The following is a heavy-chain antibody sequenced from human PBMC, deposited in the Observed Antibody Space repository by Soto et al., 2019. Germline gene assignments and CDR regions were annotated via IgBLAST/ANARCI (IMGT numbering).Heavy chain of an antibody. Sequence: GGSLKLSCAASGFTFSSYGMHWVRQAPGKGLEWVAVISYDGSNKYYADSVKGRFTISRDNSKNTLYLQMNSLRAEDTAVYYCAKVEDIAALMVYYYYGMDVWGQGTTVTVSS. CDR1: GFTFSSYG. CDR3: AKVEDIAALMVYYYYGMDV. CDR2: ISYDGSNK. V-gene: IGHV3-30*18. D-gene: IGHD6-6*01. J-gene: IGHJ6*02.